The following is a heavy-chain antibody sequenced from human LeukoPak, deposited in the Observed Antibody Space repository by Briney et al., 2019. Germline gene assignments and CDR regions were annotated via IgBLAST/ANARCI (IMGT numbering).Heavy chain of an antibody. J-gene: IGHJ4*02. CDR2: IRYDGSNK. D-gene: IGHD4-17*01. CDR1: GFTFSSYG. CDR3: AKTNDYGDYGHFDY. V-gene: IGHV3-30*02. Sequence: GGSLRLSCAASGFTFSSYGMHGVRQAPGKGLEWVAFIRYDGSNKYHADSVKGRFTISRDNSKNTLYLQMNSLRAEDTAVYYCAKTNDYGDYGHFDYWGQGTLVTVSS.